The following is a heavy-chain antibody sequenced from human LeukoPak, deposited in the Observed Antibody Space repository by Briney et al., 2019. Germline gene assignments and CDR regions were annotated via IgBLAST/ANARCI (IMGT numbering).Heavy chain of an antibody. CDR3: ARAAGDSPPYYYYMDV. V-gene: IGHV4-59*13. CDR1: GGSIGSYH. CDR2: IYYSGST. J-gene: IGHJ6*03. Sequence: SETLSLTCTVSGGSIGSYHWSWIRQPPGKGLEWIGYIYYSGSTNYNPSLKSRVTISVDTSKNQFSLKLSSVTAADTAVYYCARAAGDSPPYYYYMDVWGKGTTVTVSS. D-gene: IGHD3-10*01.